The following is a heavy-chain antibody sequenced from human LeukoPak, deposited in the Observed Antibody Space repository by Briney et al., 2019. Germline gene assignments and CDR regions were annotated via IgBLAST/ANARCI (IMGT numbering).Heavy chain of an antibody. CDR2: ISSSSSYI. CDR3: VRDSRFYDVSDPKYHLDY. J-gene: IGHJ4*02. Sequence: PGGSLRLSRAASGFTFSSYSMNWVRQAPGKGLEWVSSISSSSSYIYYADSVKGRFTISRDNAKNSLYLQLHSLRAEDTAVYYCVRDSRFYDVSDPKYHLDYWGQGTLVTVSS. CDR1: GFTFSSYS. V-gene: IGHV3-21*01. D-gene: IGHD2/OR15-2a*01.